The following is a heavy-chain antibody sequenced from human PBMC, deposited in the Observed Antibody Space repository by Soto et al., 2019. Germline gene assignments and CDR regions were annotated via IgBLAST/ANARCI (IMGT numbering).Heavy chain of an antibody. V-gene: IGHV4-31*03. J-gene: IGHJ4*02. CDR2: TYYSGST. D-gene: IGHD5-18*01. CDR3: ARSGYSYGPNPLLY. CDR1: GGSISSGGYY. Sequence: QVQLQESGPGLVKPSQTLSLTCTVSGGSISSGGYYWSWIRQHPGKGLEWIGYTYYSGSTYYNPSLKRRVTIXVXTXXNQFSLKLSSVTAADTAVYYCARSGYSYGPNPLLYWGQGTLVTVSS.